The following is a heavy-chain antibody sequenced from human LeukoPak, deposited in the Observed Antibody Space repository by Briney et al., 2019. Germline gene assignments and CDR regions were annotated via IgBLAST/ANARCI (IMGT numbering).Heavy chain of an antibody. J-gene: IGHJ6*02. CDR1: GFTFSSYA. D-gene: IGHD5-12*01. V-gene: IGHV3-30-3*01. CDR2: ISYDGSNK. Sequence: GRSLRLSCAASGFTFSSYAMHWVRQAPGKGLEWVAVISYDGSNKYYADSVKGRFTISRDNSKNTLYLQMNSLRAEDTAVYYCAKVPPPPLNVDIVAKGGYYGMDVWGQGTTVTVSS. CDR3: AKVPPPPLNVDIVAKGGYYGMDV.